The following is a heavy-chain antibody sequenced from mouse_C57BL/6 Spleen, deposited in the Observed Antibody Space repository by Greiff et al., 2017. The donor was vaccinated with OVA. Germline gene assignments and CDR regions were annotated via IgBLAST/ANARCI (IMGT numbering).Heavy chain of an antibody. CDR2: IDPETGGT. D-gene: IGHD2-1*01. J-gene: IGHJ2*01. Sequence: VQLQQSGAELVRPGASVTLSCKASGYTFTDYEMHWVKQTPVHGLEWIGAIDPETGGTAYNQKFKGKAILTADKSSSTAYMELRSLTSEDSAVYYCTRRGGYGNSYFDYWGQGTTLTVSS. CDR1: GYTFTDYE. V-gene: IGHV1-15*01. CDR3: TRRGGYGNSYFDY.